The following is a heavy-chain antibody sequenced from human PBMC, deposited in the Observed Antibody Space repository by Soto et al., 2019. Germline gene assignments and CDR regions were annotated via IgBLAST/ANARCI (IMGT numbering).Heavy chain of an antibody. V-gene: IGHV1-46*03. CDR3: VRAQGMAAAGRDAFDS. CDR2: INPSSGST. Sequence: ASVKVSCKASGYTFTSYYIHCVRQAPGQGLEWMGIINPSSGSTNYAQKFQGRLTMTRDTSTTTVYMELSRLTSEDTAVYYCVRAQGMAAAGRDAFDSWGQAALLTVSS. CDR1: GYTFTSYY. D-gene: IGHD6-13*01. J-gene: IGHJ4*02.